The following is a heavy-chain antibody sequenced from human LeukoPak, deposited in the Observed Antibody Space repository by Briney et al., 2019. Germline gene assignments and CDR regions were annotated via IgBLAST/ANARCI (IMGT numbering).Heavy chain of an antibody. J-gene: IGHJ4*02. D-gene: IGHD4-11*01. CDR3: ATLYSNYEDN. Sequence: PGGSLRLSCAASGFTFSSYTMHWVRQAPEKGLEWVSSISGSSRYIYFADSLKGRFTISRDNAKNSLYLQMDTLRAEDTAVYYCATLYSNYEDNWGQGTLVTVSS. V-gene: IGHV3-21*01. CDR1: GFTFSSYT. CDR2: ISGSSRYI.